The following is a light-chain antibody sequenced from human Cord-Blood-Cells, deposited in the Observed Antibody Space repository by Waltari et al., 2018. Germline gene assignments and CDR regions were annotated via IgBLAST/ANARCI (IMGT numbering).Light chain of an antibody. CDR3: CSYAGSSTLV. CDR1: SSDCGSHNP. J-gene: IGLJ2*01. Sequence: QSALTQPASASGPPGQPITNSCTGTSSDCGSHNPVSWYQQHPGKAPKLMIYEGSKRPSGVSNRFSGSKSGNTASLTISGLQAEDEADYYCCSYAGSSTLVFGGGTKLTVL. CDR2: EGS. V-gene: IGLV2-23*01.